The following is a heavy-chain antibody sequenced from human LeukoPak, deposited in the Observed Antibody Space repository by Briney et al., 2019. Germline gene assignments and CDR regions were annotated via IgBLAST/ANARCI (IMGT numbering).Heavy chain of an antibody. CDR1: GGSVSNYY. V-gene: IGHV4-59*08. CDR3: ARHFAYSSSSYFDY. Sequence: SETLSLTCSVSGGSVSNYYWSWIRQPPGKGLEWIGYVYYTGSTNYNPSLKSRVTMFEDKSKNQFSLRMYSVTVADTAVYYCARHFAYSSSSYFDYWGQGSLVTVSS. D-gene: IGHD6-6*01. CDR2: VYYTGST. J-gene: IGHJ4*02.